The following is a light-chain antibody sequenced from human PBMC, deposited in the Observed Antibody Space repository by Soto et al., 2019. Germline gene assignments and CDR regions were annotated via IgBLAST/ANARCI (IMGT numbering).Light chain of an antibody. CDR2: DAS. Sequence: EIVLTQSPATLSLSPGERATLSCRARQNVSNYLAWYQQRPGQAPRLLIYDASNRATGIPARFSGGGSGTDFTLTISSLEPEEFAVYYCQQRSNWPPLTFGGGTNVEIK. CDR1: QNVSNY. V-gene: IGKV3-11*01. CDR3: QQRSNWPPLT. J-gene: IGKJ4*01.